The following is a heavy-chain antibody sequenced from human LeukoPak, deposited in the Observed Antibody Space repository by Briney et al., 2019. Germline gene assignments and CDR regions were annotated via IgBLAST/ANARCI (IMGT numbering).Heavy chain of an antibody. CDR3: ARDSRIVVVVAATGFDP. V-gene: IGHV1-18*01. Sequence: ASVKVSCKASGYTFTSYGISWVRQAPGQGLEWMGWISAYNGNTNYAQKLQGRVTMTTDTSTSTAYMELSRLRSDDTAVYYCARDSRIVVVVAATGFDPWGQGTLVTVSS. J-gene: IGHJ5*02. D-gene: IGHD2-15*01. CDR1: GYTFTSYG. CDR2: ISAYNGNT.